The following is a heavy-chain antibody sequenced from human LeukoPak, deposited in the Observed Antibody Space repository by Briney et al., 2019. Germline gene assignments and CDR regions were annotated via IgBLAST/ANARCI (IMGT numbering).Heavy chain of an antibody. CDR3: AKDMGFGELLAEIDY. CDR2: ISSSGSTI. J-gene: IGHJ4*02. D-gene: IGHD3-10*01. V-gene: IGHV3-48*03. Sequence: GGSLRLSCAASGFTFSSYEMNWVRQAPGKGLEWVSYISSSGSTIYYADSVKGRFTISRDNSKNSLYLQMNSLRTEDTALYYCAKDMGFGELLAEIDYWGQGTLVTVSS. CDR1: GFTFSSYE.